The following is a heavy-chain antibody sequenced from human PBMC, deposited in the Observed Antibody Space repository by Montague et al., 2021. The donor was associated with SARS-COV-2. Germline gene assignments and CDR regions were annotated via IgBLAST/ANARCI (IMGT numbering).Heavy chain of an antibody. Sequence: LSLSCAASGFIVSANYMTWVRQAPGKGLEWVSVMYSSGTIYYADSVRGRFTISRDNSKNTLYLQMNSLRADDTAVYYCAGKVLVGTGNYGMDVWGQGTTVTVSS. D-gene: IGHD1-1*01. CDR1: GFIVSANY. CDR2: MYSSGTI. CDR3: AGKVLVGTGNYGMDV. J-gene: IGHJ6*02. V-gene: IGHV3-53*01.